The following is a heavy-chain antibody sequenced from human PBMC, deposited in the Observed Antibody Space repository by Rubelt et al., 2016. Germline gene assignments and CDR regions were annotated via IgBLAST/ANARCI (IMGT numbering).Heavy chain of an antibody. CDR2: IFYSGTT. V-gene: IGHV4-59*01. CDR1: GGSISSYN. CDR3: GRGRYSSSWSWFDP. J-gene: IGHJ5*02. Sequence: QVQLQESGPGLVKPSETLSLTCTISGGSISSYNWSWIRRPPGKGLEWIGYIFYSGTTNYNPPLKRRVTISVDTSKNQFSLKLRFVTAADTAVYYCGRGRYSSSWSWFDPWGQGTLVTVSS. D-gene: IGHD6-13*01.